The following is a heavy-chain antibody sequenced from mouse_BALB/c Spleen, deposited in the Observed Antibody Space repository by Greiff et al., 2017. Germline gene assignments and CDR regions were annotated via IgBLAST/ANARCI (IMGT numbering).Heavy chain of an antibody. V-gene: IGHV2-9*02. CDR1: GFSLTSYG. CDR3: SRADGDWYFDV. J-gene: IGHJ1*01. CDR2: IWAGGST. Sequence: QVQLKESGPGLVAPSQSLSITCTVSGFSLTSYGVHWVRQPPGKGLEWLGVIWAGGSTNYNSALMSRLSISKDNSKSQVFLKMHSLQTDDTAMYYCSRADGDWYFDVWGAGTTVTVSS.